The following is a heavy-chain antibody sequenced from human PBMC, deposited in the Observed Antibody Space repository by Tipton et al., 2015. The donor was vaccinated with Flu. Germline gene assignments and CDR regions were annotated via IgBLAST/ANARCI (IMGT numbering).Heavy chain of an antibody. D-gene: IGHD7-27*01. Sequence: TLSLTCAVSGYSISSGYYWGWIRQPPGKGLEWIGSIYHSGSTYYNPSLKSRVTILVDTSKNQFSLKLSSVTAADTAVYYCARHPSSLGAFDIWGQGTMVTVSS. J-gene: IGHJ3*02. V-gene: IGHV4-38-2*01. CDR2: IYHSGST. CDR3: ARHPSSLGAFDI. CDR1: GYSISSGYY.